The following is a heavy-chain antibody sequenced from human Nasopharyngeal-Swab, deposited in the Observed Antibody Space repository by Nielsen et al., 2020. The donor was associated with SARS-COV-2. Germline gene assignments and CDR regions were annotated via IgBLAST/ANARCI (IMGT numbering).Heavy chain of an antibody. D-gene: IGHD6-13*01. J-gene: IGHJ6*03. CDR1: GGTFSSYA. CDR3: AAGSYSSSYYYYYYMDV. CDR2: IIPIFGTA. V-gene: IGHV1-69*13. Sequence: SVKVSCKASGGTFSSYAISWVRQAPGQGLEWMGGIIPIFGTANYAQKFQGRVTITADESTSTAYMELSSLRSEDTAVYYCAAGSYSSSYYYYYYMDVWGKGTTVTVSS.